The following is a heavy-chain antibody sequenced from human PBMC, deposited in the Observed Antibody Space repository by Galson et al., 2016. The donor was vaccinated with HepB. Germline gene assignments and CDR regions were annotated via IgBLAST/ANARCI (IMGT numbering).Heavy chain of an antibody. Sequence: SVKVSCKASGGTFSSYTISWVRQAPGQGLEWMGRIIPIFGTANYAQKFQGRVTITADESTTTAYMELSSLRSEDTAMYYCARYSGRYPYYYYFGMDVWSQGTTVTVSS. CDR3: ARYSGRYPYYYYFGMDV. D-gene: IGHD1-26*01. CDR2: IIPIFGTA. V-gene: IGHV1-69*13. J-gene: IGHJ6*02. CDR1: GGTFSSYT.